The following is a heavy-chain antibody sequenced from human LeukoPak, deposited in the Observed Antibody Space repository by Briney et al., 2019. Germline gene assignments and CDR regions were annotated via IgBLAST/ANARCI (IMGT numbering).Heavy chain of an antibody. D-gene: IGHD2-2*01. J-gene: IGHJ4*02. CDR2: INPNRGYT. Sequence: GASVKVSCKASGYPFTGYDLHWVRQAPGQGLEWMGWINPNRGYTNYAEKFQGRFTMTRDTSMSTLYMELSRLRSDDTAVYYCARLADCSSSSCRSFDYWGQGTLVTVSS. CDR3: ARLADCSSSSCRSFDY. CDR1: GYPFTGYD. V-gene: IGHV1-2*02.